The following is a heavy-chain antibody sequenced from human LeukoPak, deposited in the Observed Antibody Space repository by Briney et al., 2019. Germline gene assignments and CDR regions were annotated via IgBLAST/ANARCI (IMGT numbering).Heavy chain of an antibody. J-gene: IGHJ4*02. CDR2: MNPNSGNT. CDR1: GYTFTTYD. Sequence: ASVKVSCKASGYTFTTYDINWVRQATGQGLEWMGWMNPNSGNTGYAQKFQGRVTISRNSSISTAYMELSSLRSEDTAVYYCAGGMITFGGVIAMFFDYWGQGTLVTVSS. V-gene: IGHV1-8*03. D-gene: IGHD3-16*02. CDR3: AGGMITFGGVIAMFFDY.